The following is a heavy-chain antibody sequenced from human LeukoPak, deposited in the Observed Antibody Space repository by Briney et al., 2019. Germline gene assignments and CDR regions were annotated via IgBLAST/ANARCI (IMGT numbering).Heavy chain of an antibody. V-gene: IGHV3-7*01. CDR1: GFTVSSNY. D-gene: IGHD3-10*01. CDR3: AHVGSGFDY. CDR2: IKQDGSER. Sequence: GGSLRLSCAASGFTVSSNYMSWVRQAPGKGPEWLANIKQDGSERYYVDSVKGRFTISRDNAKNSLHLQMNSLRAEDTAVYYCAHVGSGFDYWGQGTLVTVSS. J-gene: IGHJ4*02.